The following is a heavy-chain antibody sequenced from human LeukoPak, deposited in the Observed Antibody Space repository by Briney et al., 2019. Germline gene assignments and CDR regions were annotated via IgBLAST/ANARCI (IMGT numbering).Heavy chain of an antibody. CDR1: GGSVSSGSYY. CDR3: VRDRELYY. Sequence: SETLSLTCTVSGGSVSSGSYYWSWIRQPPGKGLEWIGYIYYSGSTNYNPSLKRRVTISVDTSKNQFSLKLSSVTAADTAVYYCVRDRELYYWGQGILVTVSS. V-gene: IGHV4-61*01. CDR2: IYYSGST. J-gene: IGHJ4*02. D-gene: IGHD1-26*01.